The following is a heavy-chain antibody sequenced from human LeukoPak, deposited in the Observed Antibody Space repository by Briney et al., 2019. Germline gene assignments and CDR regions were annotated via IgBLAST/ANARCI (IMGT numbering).Heavy chain of an antibody. CDR2: INHSGST. V-gene: IGHV4-34*01. CDR3: ARAPYYDILTGYYKASYSFDY. CDR1: GGSFSGYY. D-gene: IGHD3-9*01. Sequence: PSETLSLTCAVYGGSFSGYYWSWIRQPPGKGLEWIGEINHSGSTNYNPSLKSRVTISVDTSKNQLSLKLSSVTAADTAVYYCARAPYYDILTGYYKASYSFDYWGQGTLVTVSS. J-gene: IGHJ4*02.